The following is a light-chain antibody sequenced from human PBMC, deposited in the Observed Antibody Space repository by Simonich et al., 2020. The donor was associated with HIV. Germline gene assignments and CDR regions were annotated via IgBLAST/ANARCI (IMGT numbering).Light chain of an antibody. Sequence: DIVMTQSPDSLSVSLGERATINCKSSQSVVDSSNNKNSLSWDQQKPGQPPKLLIYWASTRESGVPDRFSGSGSGTDFTLTISSLQAEDVAVYYCQQYYSTPWTFGQGTKVEIK. J-gene: IGKJ1*01. CDR1: QSVVDSSNNKNS. CDR2: WAS. CDR3: QQYYSTPWT. V-gene: IGKV4-1*01.